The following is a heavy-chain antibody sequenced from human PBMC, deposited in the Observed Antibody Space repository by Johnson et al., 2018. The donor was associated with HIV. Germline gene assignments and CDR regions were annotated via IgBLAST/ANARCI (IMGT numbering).Heavy chain of an antibody. CDR1: GFTVSSNY. Sequence: VQLVESGGGVVQPGGSLRLSCAASGFTVSSNYMSWVRLAPGKGLDWVSVISTGGKTYYADSVMGRFTISRDNSKNTLYLQMNSLRVEGTAVYYCARDRIWGYAFDIWGQGTMVTVSP. D-gene: IGHD3-16*01. V-gene: IGHV3-53*01. CDR3: ARDRIWGYAFDI. CDR2: ISTGGKT. J-gene: IGHJ3*02.